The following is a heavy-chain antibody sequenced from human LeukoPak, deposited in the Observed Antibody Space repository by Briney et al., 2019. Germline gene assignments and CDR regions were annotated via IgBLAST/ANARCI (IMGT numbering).Heavy chain of an antibody. D-gene: IGHD5-18*01. CDR3: SANLYVDTAMVVSYYGMDV. CDR1: GFTFSSYG. V-gene: IGHV3-30*03. Sequence: GGSLRLSCAASGFTFSSYGMHWVRQAPGKGLEWVAVISYDGSNKYYADSVKGRFTISRDNSKSTLYLQMNSLRAEDTAVYYCSANLYVDTAMVVSYYGMDVWGKGTTVTVSS. CDR2: ISYDGSNK. J-gene: IGHJ6*04.